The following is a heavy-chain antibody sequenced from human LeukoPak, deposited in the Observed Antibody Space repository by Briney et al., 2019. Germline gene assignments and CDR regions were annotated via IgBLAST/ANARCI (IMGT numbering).Heavy chain of an antibody. CDR2: INPNSGGT. D-gene: IGHD3-3*01. Sequence: ASVKVSCKASGYTFTGYYMHWVRQAPGQGLEWMGWINPNSGGTNYAQKFQGRVTMTRDTSISTAYMELSRLRPDDTAVYYCAREEWLPQCFDYWGQGTLVTVSS. CDR1: GYTFTGYY. V-gene: IGHV1-2*02. CDR3: AREEWLPQCFDY. J-gene: IGHJ4*02.